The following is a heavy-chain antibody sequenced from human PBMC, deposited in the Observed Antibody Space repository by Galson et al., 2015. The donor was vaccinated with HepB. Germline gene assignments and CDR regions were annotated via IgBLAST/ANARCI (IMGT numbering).Heavy chain of an antibody. CDR2: IGSSSSYI. CDR1: GFTFSSYS. D-gene: IGHD3-22*01. V-gene: IGHV3-21*01. Sequence: SLRLSCAASGFTFSSYSMNWVRQAPGKGLEWVSSIGSSSSYIYYADSVKGRFTISRDNAKNSLYLQMNSLRAEDTAVYYCARNEDYYDSSGFPDYWGQGTLVTVSS. CDR3: ARNEDYYDSSGFPDY. J-gene: IGHJ4*02.